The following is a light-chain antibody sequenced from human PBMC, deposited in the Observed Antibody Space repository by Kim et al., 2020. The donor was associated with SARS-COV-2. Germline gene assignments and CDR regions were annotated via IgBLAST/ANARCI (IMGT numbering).Light chain of an antibody. CDR1: QLGDKY. CDR3: QTWDSTSVV. Sequence: MSPGRTASITCSGDQLGDKYACWYQQKSGQSPLLVMFQDSKRPSGIPERFSGSNSGNTATLTISGTQAMDEADYYCQTWDSTSVVFGGGTKLTVL. V-gene: IGLV3-1*01. J-gene: IGLJ2*01. CDR2: QDS.